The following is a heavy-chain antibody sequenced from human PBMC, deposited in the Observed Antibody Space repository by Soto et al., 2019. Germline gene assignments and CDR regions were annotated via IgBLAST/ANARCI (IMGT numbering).Heavy chain of an antibody. CDR3: ARDGCSGGRCGIYYYDYGMDV. V-gene: IGHV3-21*01. J-gene: IGHJ6*02. CDR2: ISSSSSYI. CDR1: GFTFSSYS. D-gene: IGHD2-15*01. Sequence: EVQLVESGGGLVKPGGSLRLSCAASGFTFSSYSMNWVRQAPGKGLEWVSSISSSSSYIYYADSVKGRFTICRDNDKNSLYVQMKSLRAEETAVYYFARDGCSGGRCGIYYYDYGMDVRGQGTTVTVSS.